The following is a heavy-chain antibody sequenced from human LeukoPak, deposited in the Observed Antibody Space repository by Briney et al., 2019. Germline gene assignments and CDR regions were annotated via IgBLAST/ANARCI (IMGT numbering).Heavy chain of an antibody. CDR2: IQTSGNT. V-gene: IGHV4-4*09. CDR1: RGSISTYY. Sequence: PSETLSLTCTVSRGSISTYYWSWIRQRPGKGLEWIGYIQTSGNTNYNPSLTSRVTISVDTSTNLLSLKLSSVAAADTALYYCARGGYASGWYLHLDYWGQGALVTVSS. D-gene: IGHD6-19*01. J-gene: IGHJ4*02. CDR3: ARGGYASGWYLHLDY.